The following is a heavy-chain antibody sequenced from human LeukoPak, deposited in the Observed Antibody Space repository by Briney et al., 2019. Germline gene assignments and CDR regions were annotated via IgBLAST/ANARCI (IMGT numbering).Heavy chain of an antibody. CDR1: GGSFSGYY. J-gene: IGHJ4*02. CDR3: ARGSEFDY. V-gene: IGHV4-34*01. Sequence: SSETLSLTCAVYGGSFSGYYWSWIRQPPGKGLEWIGEINHSGSTNYNPSLQSRVTIAVGSSKIQFSLKLSSVTAADTAVYYWARGSEFDYWGQGTLVTVSS. CDR2: INHSGST.